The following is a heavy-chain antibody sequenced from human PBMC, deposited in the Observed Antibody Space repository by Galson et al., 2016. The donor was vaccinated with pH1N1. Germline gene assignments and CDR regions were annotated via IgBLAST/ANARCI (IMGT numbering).Heavy chain of an antibody. V-gene: IGHV4-4*07. Sequence: ETLSLPCTVSGGSISDYYLNWIRQPAGKGLEYIGRISSGGSTNYNPSLKSRVIMSVDMAKNQFSLNLNSVTAADTAVYYCARSTVTTFSDLWGRGTLVTVSS. CDR1: GGSISDYY. CDR2: ISSGGST. CDR3: ARSTVTTFSDL. J-gene: IGHJ2*01. D-gene: IGHD4-17*01.